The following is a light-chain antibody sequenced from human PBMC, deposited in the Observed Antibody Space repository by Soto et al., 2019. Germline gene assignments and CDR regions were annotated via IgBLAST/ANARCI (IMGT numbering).Light chain of an antibody. CDR1: QGISSA. Sequence: AIQLTQSPSSLSASVGDRVTITCRASQGISSALAWYQQKPGKAPKLLIFDASTLESGVPSRFSCSGSGTDFTLTISSLQPEDFATHYCQQFNSYPPSFGPGTKLDIE. CDR2: DAS. J-gene: IGKJ3*01. V-gene: IGKV1-13*02. CDR3: QQFNSYPPS.